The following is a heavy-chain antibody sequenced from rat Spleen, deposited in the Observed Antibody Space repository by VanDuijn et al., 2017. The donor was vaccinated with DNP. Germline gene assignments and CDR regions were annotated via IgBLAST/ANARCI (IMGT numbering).Heavy chain of an antibody. CDR1: GFTFSNYY. Sequence: EVQLVESGGGLVQPGRSMKLSCAASGFTFSNYYMAWVRQAPTKGLEWVASISTGGGNTYYRDSVKGRFTISRDHAKSTLYLQMDSLRSEDTATYYCTRPNVYYGLPFDYWGQGVMVTVSS. CDR2: ISTGGGNT. CDR3: TRPNVYYGLPFDY. J-gene: IGHJ2*01. D-gene: IGHD1-6*01. V-gene: IGHV5-25*01.